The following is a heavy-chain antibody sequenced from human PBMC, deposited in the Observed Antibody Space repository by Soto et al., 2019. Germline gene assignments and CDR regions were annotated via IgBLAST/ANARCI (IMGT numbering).Heavy chain of an antibody. CDR2: ISDTSHRI. D-gene: IGHD6-19*01. CDR1: GFNFGSNS. CDR3: VILADGKFDL. Sequence: EVLLLGSGGGLVQPGGSLRLSCSASGFNFGSNSMAWVRQAPGKGLEYVASISDTSHRIFHADPLKGRFTISRDNSRNRLYLEMKSLRAEDTALYSCVILADGKFDLWGQGTLVIVSS. J-gene: IGHJ5*02. V-gene: IGHV3-23*01.